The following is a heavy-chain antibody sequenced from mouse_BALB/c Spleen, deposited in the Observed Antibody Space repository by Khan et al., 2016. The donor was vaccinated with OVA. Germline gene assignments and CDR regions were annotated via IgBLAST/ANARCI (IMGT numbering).Heavy chain of an antibody. V-gene: IGHV2-6-4*01. CDR2: IWGGGGT. J-gene: IGHJ4*01. Sequence: QVQLKQSGPGLVAPSQSLSITCTVSGFSLSRYNIHWVRQPPGKGLEWLGMIWGGGGTDYNSTLKSRLSISKDNSKRQVFLKMNSLQTDDSAMYFCTRAKYRSDGYYAMDYWGQGTSVTVSS. D-gene: IGHD2-14*01. CDR3: TRAKYRSDGYYAMDY. CDR1: GFSLSRYN.